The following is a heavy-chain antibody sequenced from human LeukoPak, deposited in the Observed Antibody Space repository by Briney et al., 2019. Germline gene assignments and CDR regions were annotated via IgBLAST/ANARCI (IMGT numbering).Heavy chain of an antibody. CDR3: ARGGGCYGSGSLHYYYYGMDV. Sequence: GGSLRLSCAASGFTFSSYEMNWVRQAPGKGLEWVSYISSSGNTIYYADSVKGRFTISRDNAKNSLYLQMTSLRAEDTAVYYCARGGGCYGSGSLHYYYYGMDVWGQGTTVTVSS. CDR2: ISSSGNTI. J-gene: IGHJ6*02. V-gene: IGHV3-48*03. CDR1: GFTFSSYE. D-gene: IGHD3-10*01.